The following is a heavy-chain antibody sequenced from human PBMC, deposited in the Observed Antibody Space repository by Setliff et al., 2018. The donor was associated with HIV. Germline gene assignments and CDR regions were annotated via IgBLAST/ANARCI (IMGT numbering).Heavy chain of an antibody. CDR3: AGGAVTFGGVLNY. CDR1: GASISIGTYS. V-gene: IGHV4-61*09. CDR2: IYSIGRT. D-gene: IGHD3-16*01. J-gene: IGHJ4*02. Sequence: SETLSLTCTVSGASISIGTYSWTWVRQPAGQGLEWVGHIYSIGRTKYNPSLQSLVTMSRDTSKNQFYMHLRSVTAADTAVYYCAGGAVTFGGVLNYWGQGAQVTVSS.